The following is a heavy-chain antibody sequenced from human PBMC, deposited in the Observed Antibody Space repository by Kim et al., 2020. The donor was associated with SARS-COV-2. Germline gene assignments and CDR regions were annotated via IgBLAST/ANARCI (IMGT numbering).Heavy chain of an antibody. D-gene: IGHD3-10*01. CDR2: IHHSGST. CDR3: SRGAIWFGDFDY. Sequence: SETLSLTCHVSGGSMNNYYWNWIRQSPGKGLEWLGYIHHSGSTNYNPSLNNRVTISMDTSKKQFSLNVNSVTAADTAVYYCSRGAIWFGDFDYWGQGSRVTISS. CDR1: GGSMNNYY. J-gene: IGHJ4*02. V-gene: IGHV4-59*01.